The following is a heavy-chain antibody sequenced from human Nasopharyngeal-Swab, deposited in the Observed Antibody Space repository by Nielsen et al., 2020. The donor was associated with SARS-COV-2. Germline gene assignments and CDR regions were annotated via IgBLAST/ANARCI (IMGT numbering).Heavy chain of an antibody. V-gene: IGHV4-31*03. Sequence: SETLSLTCTVSGGSISSGGYYWSWIRQHPGKGLEWIGYIYYSGSTYYNPSLKSRVTMSVDTSKNQFSLKLSSVTAADTAVYYCAGEVVAATKYYYYGMDVWGQGTTVTVSS. CDR1: GGSISSGGYY. J-gene: IGHJ6*02. D-gene: IGHD2-15*01. CDR3: AGEVVAATKYYYYGMDV. CDR2: IYYSGST.